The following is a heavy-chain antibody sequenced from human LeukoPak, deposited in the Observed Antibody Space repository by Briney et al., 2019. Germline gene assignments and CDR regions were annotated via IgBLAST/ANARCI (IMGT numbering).Heavy chain of an antibody. Sequence: GGSLRLSCAVSGFTFSSYWMSWVRQAPGKGLEWVANIKEDGTEKYYQDSVKGRFTISRDNAKNSLYLQMNSLRAEDTALYYCAKSNYDSSGLDYWGQGTLVTVSS. CDR2: IKEDGTEK. CDR3: AKSNYDSSGLDY. CDR1: GFTFSSYW. D-gene: IGHD3-22*01. J-gene: IGHJ4*02. V-gene: IGHV3-7*03.